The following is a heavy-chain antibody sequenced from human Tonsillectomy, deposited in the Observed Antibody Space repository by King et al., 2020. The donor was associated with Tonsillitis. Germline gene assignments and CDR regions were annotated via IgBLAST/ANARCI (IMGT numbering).Heavy chain of an antibody. V-gene: IGHV3-33*05. CDR1: GFTFSSYG. CDR3: ARERLYNVGWGIDH. CDR2: ISFDGANT. D-gene: IGHD1-14*01. J-gene: IGHJ4*02. Sequence: VQLVESGGGVVQPGRSLRLSCETSGFTFSSYGMHWVRQALGKGLEWVATISFDGANTHHTDSVTGRFTISRDNSKNTMYLQMNSLRAEDTAVYYCARERLYNVGWGIDHWGQGTLVTVSS.